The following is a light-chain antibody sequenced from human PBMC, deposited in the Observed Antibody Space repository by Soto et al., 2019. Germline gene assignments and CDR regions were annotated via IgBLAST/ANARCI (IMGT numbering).Light chain of an antibody. J-gene: IGKJ1*01. CDR1: QSVSSSY. CDR3: QQYGRSLRT. V-gene: IGKV3-20*01. CDR2: GAS. Sequence: EIVLTQSPGTLSLSPGERATLSCRASQSVSSSYLAWYQQKPGQAPRLLIYGASSRATGIPDRFSGSGSGTDFTVTISRLEPEDFAVYYCQQYGRSLRTFGQGTKVEIK.